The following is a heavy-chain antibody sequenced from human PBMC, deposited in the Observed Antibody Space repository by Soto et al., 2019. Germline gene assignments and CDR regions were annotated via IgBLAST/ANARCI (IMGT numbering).Heavy chain of an antibody. V-gene: IGHV1-69*02. CDR2: IIPILGIA. Sequence: QVQLVQSGAEVKKPGSSVKVSCKASGGTFSSYTISWVRQAPGQGLEWMGRIIPILGIANYAQKFQGRVTIPADKSTSTAYMELSSLRSEDTAVYYCARGGIYGSGSYPLVYWGQGTLVTVSS. CDR3: ARGGIYGSGSYPLVY. J-gene: IGHJ4*02. CDR1: GGTFSSYT. D-gene: IGHD3-10*01.